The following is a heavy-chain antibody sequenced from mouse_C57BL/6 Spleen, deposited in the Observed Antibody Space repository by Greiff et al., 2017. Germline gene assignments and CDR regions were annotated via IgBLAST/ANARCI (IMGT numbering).Heavy chain of an antibody. Sequence: VQLQQSGPELVKPGASVKISCKASGYAFSSSWMNWVKQRPGKGLEWIGRIYPGDGDTNYNGKFKGKATLTADKSSSTAYMQLSSLTSEDSAVYYCARRGVTTAPYFDYWGQGTTLTVSS. J-gene: IGHJ2*01. CDR1: GYAFSSSW. D-gene: IGHD1-2*01. CDR3: ARRGVTTAPYFDY. CDR2: IYPGDGDT. V-gene: IGHV1-82*01.